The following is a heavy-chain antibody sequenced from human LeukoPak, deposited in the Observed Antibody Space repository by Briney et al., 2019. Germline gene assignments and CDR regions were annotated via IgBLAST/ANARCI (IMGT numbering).Heavy chain of an antibody. D-gene: IGHD2-2*01. CDR1: GFTFSTYW. CDR2: MNEYGSEI. Sequence: PGGSLRLSCAASGFTFSTYWMNWFRQTPGKGLEWVAKMNEYGSEIFYVDSVKGRFTISRDNSKNSLYLQMDNLRAEDTAVYYCARPRGCGSARCNNFDYWGQGTLVTVSS. J-gene: IGHJ4*02. V-gene: IGHV3-7*01. CDR3: ARPRGCGSARCNNFDY.